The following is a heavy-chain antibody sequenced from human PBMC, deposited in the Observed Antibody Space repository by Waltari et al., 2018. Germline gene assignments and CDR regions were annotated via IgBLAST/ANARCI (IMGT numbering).Heavy chain of an antibody. V-gene: IGHV4-34*01. J-gene: IGHJ4*01. CDR2: IHYSGST. CDR1: GEPFLGYF. Sequence: QVQLHQWGAGQLKPSETLSLTCAVPGEPFLGYFWSWVRQSPGKGLEWLGSIHYSGSTNYNPTLESRLSLSVDTTKKQFSLKLTSVTAADAALYFCARYGEVPASYFFDHWGQGTLVTVSS. CDR3: ARYGEVPASYFFDH. D-gene: IGHD2-21*01.